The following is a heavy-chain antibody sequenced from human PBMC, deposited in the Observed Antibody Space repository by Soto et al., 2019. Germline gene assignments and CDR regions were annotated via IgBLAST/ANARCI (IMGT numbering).Heavy chain of an antibody. V-gene: IGHV3-15*07. CDR1: GFPFTNAW. CDR3: ATSVVATGTVDY. CDR2: VKSKRDGGTI. Sequence: GESLKISCEASGFPFTNAWMNWFRQAPGKGLEWVGRVKSKRDGGTIEYASPVKGRFTISRDDSRDTVYLQLSSLKTEDTAVYYCATSVVATGTVDYWGQGTLVTVSS. J-gene: IGHJ4*02. D-gene: IGHD7-27*01.